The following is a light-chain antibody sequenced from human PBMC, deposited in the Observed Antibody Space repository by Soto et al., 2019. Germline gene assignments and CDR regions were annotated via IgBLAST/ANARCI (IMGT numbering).Light chain of an antibody. Sequence: QSALTQPRSVSGSPGQSVAISCTGSSSDVGGYNYVSWYQRHPGKAPKLLTYDVTKRPSGVPDRFSGSKSGDTASLTISGLQAEDEAEYFCCSYADTNTFMVFGAGTKLTVL. CDR1: SSDVGGYNY. CDR2: DVT. J-gene: IGLJ3*02. V-gene: IGLV2-11*01. CDR3: CSYADTNTFMV.